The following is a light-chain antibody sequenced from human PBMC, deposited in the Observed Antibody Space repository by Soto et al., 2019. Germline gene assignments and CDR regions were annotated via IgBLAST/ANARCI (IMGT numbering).Light chain of an antibody. CDR3: QQSDSIPIT. CDR2: AAS. CDR1: QTISRN. J-gene: IGKJ5*01. V-gene: IGKV1-39*01. Sequence: DVQMTQSPSSLSASVGYRVTIACRASQTISRNLNWYQQKQGKAPKLLIYAASNLQSGVPSRFSGSGSGTDFNLAISSLQTEDFATYYCQQSDSIPITFGQGTRLEIK.